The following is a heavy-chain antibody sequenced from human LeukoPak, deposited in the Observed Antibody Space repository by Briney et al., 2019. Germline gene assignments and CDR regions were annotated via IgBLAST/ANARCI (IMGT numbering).Heavy chain of an antibody. D-gene: IGHD2/OR15-2a*01. J-gene: IGHJ4*02. CDR3: AREGIVAPFDY. V-gene: IGHV4-31*03. Sequence: SETLSLTCTVSGGSISSGGYYWSWIRQHPGKGLEWIGYIYYSGSTYYNPSLKSRVTISVDTSKNQFSLKLSSVTAADTAVYYCAREGIVAPFDYWGQGTLVTVSS. CDR1: GGSISSGGYY. CDR2: IYYSGST.